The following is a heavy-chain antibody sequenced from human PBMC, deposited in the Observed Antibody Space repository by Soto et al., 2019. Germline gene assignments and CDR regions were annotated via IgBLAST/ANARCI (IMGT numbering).Heavy chain of an antibody. V-gene: IGHV3-9*01. Sequence: EVQLVESGGGLVQPGRSLRLSCAASGFSFDDYAMHWVRQAPGKGLEWISGISWNSVSIDYADSVKGRLIISRDNAKNSLYLQMNNLRAEDTALYYCAKERVRYLEDWGQGTLVTVSS. CDR1: GFSFDDYA. J-gene: IGHJ4*02. CDR3: AKERVRYLED. CDR2: ISWNSVSI. D-gene: IGHD3-9*01.